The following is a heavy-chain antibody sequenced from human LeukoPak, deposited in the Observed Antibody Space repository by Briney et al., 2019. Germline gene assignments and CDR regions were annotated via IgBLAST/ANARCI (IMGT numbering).Heavy chain of an antibody. CDR2: IYHSGST. V-gene: IGHV4-30-2*01. CDR1: GGSISSGGYS. D-gene: IGHD3-22*01. Sequence: SQTLSLTCAVSGGSISSGGYSWSWIRQPPGKGLEWIGYIYHSGSTYYNPSLKSRVTISVDTSKNQFSLKLSSVTAADTAVYYCARRPRPYYYDSSGYYSPRGYWGQGTLVTVSS. J-gene: IGHJ4*02. CDR3: ARRPRPYYYDSSGYYSPRGY.